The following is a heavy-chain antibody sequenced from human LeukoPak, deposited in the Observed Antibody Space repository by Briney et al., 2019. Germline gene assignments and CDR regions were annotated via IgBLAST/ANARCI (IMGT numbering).Heavy chain of an antibody. CDR3: AKEHCSSRSKRGSYYYYGMDV. J-gene: IGHJ6*02. D-gene: IGHD3-10*01. Sequence: PGGSLRLSCAGSGLTFSSSGIRWVRQAPGRGLEWVAVISFDGGNKYFAESVRGRFTVSRDNSNNTVYLQMNSLGAEDTAVYYCAKEHCSSRSKRGSYYYYGMDVWGQGTTVTVSS. CDR1: GLTFSSSG. CDR2: ISFDGGNK. V-gene: IGHV3-30*18.